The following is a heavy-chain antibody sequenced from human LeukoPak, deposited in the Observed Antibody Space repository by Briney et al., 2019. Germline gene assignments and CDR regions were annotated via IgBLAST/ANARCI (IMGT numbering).Heavy chain of an antibody. CDR1: GFTFSTNG. D-gene: IGHD4-17*01. CDR2: IQYDGSNK. V-gene: IGHV3-30*02. J-gene: IGHJ4*02. CDR3: AKDYYADYGPY. Sequence: PGGSLRLSCAAPGFTFSTNGMHWFRQAPGKGLEGVAYIQYDGSNKYYGDSVKGRFTISRDNSKNTVYLQMNSLRAEDTAVYYCAKDYYADYGPYWGQGNLVTVSS.